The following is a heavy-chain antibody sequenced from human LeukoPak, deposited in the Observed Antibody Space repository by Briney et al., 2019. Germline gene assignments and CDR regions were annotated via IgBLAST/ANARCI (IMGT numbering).Heavy chain of an antibody. CDR3: ARGDYYDSSGYSDYFDY. CDR1: GGSISSYY. V-gene: IGHV4-59*01. J-gene: IGHJ4*02. CDR2: IYYSGST. D-gene: IGHD3-22*01. Sequence: SETLSLTCTVSGGSISSYYWSWIRQPPGKGLEWIGYIYYSGSTNYNPSLKSRVTISVDTSKNQFSLKLSSVTAADTAVYCCARGDYYDSSGYSDYFDYWGQGTLVTVSS.